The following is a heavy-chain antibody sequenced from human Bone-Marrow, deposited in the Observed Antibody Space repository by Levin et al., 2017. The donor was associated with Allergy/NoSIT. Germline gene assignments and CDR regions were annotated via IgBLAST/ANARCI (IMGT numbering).Heavy chain of an antibody. CDR3: TTSVATLGLDY. D-gene: IGHD5/OR15-5a*01. J-gene: IGHJ4*02. CDR1: GYVFTRYW. V-gene: IGHV5-51*01. Sequence: GESLKISCKASGYVFTRYWIGWVRQMPGKGLELMGIIFPDDSETKYSPSFQGQVTLSADKSISTAYLQWSSLKASDTAVFYRTTSVATLGLDYWGQGTTVTVSS. CDR2: IFPDDSET.